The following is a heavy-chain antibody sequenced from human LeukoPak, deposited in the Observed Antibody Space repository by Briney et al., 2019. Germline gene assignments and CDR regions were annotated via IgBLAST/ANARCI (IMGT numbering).Heavy chain of an antibody. Sequence: PGGSLRLSCVASGFTFSSYGMHWVRQAPGKGLEWVAVITYDVNEKYYVDSVKGRFTISRDNSENTLYLQMNSLRAEDTAVYYCAKDGGTSGYYAGFVDYWGQGTMVTVSS. CDR2: ITYDVNEK. V-gene: IGHV3-30*18. J-gene: IGHJ4*02. CDR3: AKDGGTSGYYAGFVDY. CDR1: GFTFSSYG. D-gene: IGHD3-22*01.